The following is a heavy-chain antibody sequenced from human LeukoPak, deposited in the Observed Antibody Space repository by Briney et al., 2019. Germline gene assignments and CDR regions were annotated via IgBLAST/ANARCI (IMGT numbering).Heavy chain of an antibody. V-gene: IGHV4-34*01. CDR3: ARTGEIYCSSTSCYAVNGWFDP. CDR2: INHSGST. CDR1: GGSFSGYY. J-gene: IGHJ5*02. D-gene: IGHD2-2*01. Sequence: PSETLSLTCAVYGGSFSGYYWSWIRQPPGKGLEWIGEINHSGSTNYNPSLKSRVTISVDTSKNQFSLKLTSVTAADTAVYYCARTGEIYCSSTSCYAVNGWFDPWGQGTLVTVSS.